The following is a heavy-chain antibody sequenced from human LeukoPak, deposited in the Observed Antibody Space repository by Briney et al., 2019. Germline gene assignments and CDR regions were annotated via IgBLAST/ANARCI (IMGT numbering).Heavy chain of an antibody. CDR3: AREQGGSGWSGFDY. V-gene: IGHV3-30*15. J-gene: IGHJ4*02. D-gene: IGHD6-19*01. Sequence: TGGSLRLSCAPSIGFTLRNYAIHWVRQAPGKGLEWVAVISIDGSRQHYADFLVGRFTISRDNSKNTVSLQMSSLRTEDTAVYFCAREQGGSGWSGFDYWDQGTLVTVSS. CDR2: ISIDGSRQ. CDR1: GFTLRNYA.